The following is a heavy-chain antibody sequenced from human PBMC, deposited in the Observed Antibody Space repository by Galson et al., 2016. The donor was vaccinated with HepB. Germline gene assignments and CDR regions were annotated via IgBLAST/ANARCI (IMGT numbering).Heavy chain of an antibody. D-gene: IGHD3-10*01. Sequence: SLRLSCAARGSTFSGWHLTWVRQAPGMGLEWVANINPDGSEKSYVDSVKGRFTISRDNAKNSLYLQMNSLRAEDTAVYYCARARGPNSWGQGTLVTVSS. CDR3: ARARGPNS. J-gene: IGHJ4*02. CDR1: GSTFSGWH. CDR2: INPDGSEK. V-gene: IGHV3-7*01.